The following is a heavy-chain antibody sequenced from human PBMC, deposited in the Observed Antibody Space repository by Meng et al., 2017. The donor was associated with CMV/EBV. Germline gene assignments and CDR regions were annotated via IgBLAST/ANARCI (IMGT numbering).Heavy chain of an antibody. CDR1: GFTFSSYW. V-gene: IGHV3-74*01. CDR3: ARSRELQGVYYYYGMDV. J-gene: IGHJ6*02. Sequence: GESLKISCAASGFTFSSYWMHWVRQAPGKGLVWVSRINSDGSSTSYADSVKGRFTISRDNAKNSLYLQMNSLRAEDTAVYYCARSRELQGVYYYYGMDVWGQGTTVTVSS. D-gene: IGHD1-7*01. CDR2: INSDGSST.